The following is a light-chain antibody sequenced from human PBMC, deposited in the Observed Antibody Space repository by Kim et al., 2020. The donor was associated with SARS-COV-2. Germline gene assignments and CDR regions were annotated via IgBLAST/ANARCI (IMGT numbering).Light chain of an antibody. Sequence: ASGGDRVTITCRASQSIGTWLAWYQQKPGKAPNLLMYKASTLQGGVPSRFSGSGSGTHFTLTVSSLQPDDFASYYCQQYSTYPWTFGQGTKVDIK. CDR3: QQYSTYPWT. CDR2: KAS. CDR1: QSIGTW. V-gene: IGKV1-5*03. J-gene: IGKJ1*01.